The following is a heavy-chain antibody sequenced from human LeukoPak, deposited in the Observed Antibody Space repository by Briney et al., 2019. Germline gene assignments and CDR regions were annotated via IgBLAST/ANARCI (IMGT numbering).Heavy chain of an antibody. CDR1: GGTFSSYA. CDR2: IIPILGTA. CDR3: ARAHGAGVHYDFWSGYY. D-gene: IGHD3-3*01. J-gene: IGHJ4*02. V-gene: IGHV1-69*11. Sequence: EASVKVSCKASGGTFSSYAISWVRQAPGQGLEWMGRIIPILGTANYAQKFQGRVTITADESTSTAYMELSKLRSDDTAVYYCARAHGAGVHYDFWSGYYWGQGTLVTVSS.